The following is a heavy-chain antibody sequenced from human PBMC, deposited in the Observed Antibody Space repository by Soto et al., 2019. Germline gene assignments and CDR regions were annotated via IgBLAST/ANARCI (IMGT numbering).Heavy chain of an antibody. V-gene: IGHV4-61*08. J-gene: IGHJ4*02. CDR3: ARDKITGLFDY. CDR2: IYHSGSS. D-gene: IGHD2-8*02. CDR1: GGSISSGGYS. Sequence: PSETLSLTCAVSGGSISSGGYSCNWIRQPPGRGLEWIGYIYHSGSSNYNPSLKSRVTISVDTSKNQFSLKLTSVTAADTAVYYCARDKITGLFDYWGQGTLVTVSS.